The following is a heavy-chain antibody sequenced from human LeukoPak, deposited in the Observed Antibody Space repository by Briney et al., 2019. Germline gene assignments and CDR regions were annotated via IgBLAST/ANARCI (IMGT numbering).Heavy chain of an antibody. J-gene: IGHJ5*02. V-gene: IGHV4-34*01. CDR2: INHSGST. Sequence: PSETLSLTCAVSGYSLTNHYWSWIRQPPGKGLEWIGEINHSGSTNYNPSLKSRGTISVDTSKNQFSLKLSSVTAADTAVYYCAFRGSLLHWFDPGGQGPLAPSPQ. D-gene: IGHD1-26*01. CDR3: AFRGSLLHWFDP. CDR1: GYSLTNHY.